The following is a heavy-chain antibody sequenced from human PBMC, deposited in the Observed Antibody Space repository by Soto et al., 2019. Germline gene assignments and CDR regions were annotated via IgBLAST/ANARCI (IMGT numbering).Heavy chain of an antibody. V-gene: IGHV1-2*02. CDR3: ARARDCSSTSCYFYYYYGMDV. CDR2: INPNSGGS. D-gene: IGHD2-2*01. CDR1: GYTFTGYY. Sequence: ASVKVSCKASGYTFTGYYMHWVRQAPGQGLEWMGWINPNSGGSNYAQKFQGRVTITADKSTSTAYMELSSLRSEDTAVYYCARARDCSSTSCYFYYYYGMDVWGQGTTVTVSS. J-gene: IGHJ6*02.